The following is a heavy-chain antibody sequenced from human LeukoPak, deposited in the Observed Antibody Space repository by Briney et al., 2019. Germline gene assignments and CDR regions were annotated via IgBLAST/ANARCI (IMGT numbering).Heavy chain of an antibody. Sequence: SETLSLTCTVSGGSISSSSYYWSWIRQPPGKGLEWIGYIYYSGSTNYNPSLKSRVTISVDTSKNQFSLKLSSVTAADTAVYYCARLMYYYDSSGYDRAFDIWGQGTMVTVSS. CDR2: IYYSGST. D-gene: IGHD3-22*01. CDR3: ARLMYYYDSSGYDRAFDI. V-gene: IGHV4-61*05. J-gene: IGHJ3*02. CDR1: GGSISSSSYY.